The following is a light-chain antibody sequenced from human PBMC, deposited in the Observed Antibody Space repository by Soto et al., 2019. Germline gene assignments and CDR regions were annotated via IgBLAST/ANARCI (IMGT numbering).Light chain of an antibody. CDR3: VSWDDSLSGLV. CDR1: SANIGNNF. Sequence: QTVVTQPPSASGTPGQRVTISCSGSSANIGNNFVCWYQQLPGTAPKLLIYSNNQRPSGVPDRFSGSKSGTSASLAISGLRSEDEGDYYCVSWDDSLSGLVFGTGTKLTVL. J-gene: IGLJ1*01. V-gene: IGLV1-47*02. CDR2: SNN.